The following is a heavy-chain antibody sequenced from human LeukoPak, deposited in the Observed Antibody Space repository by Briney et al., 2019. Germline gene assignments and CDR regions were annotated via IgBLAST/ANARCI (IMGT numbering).Heavy chain of an antibody. CDR2: MSPNSGNT. D-gene: IGHD7-27*01. Sequence: GASVKVSCKASGYTFTSYDFNWVRQATGQGLEWMGWMSPNSGNTGYAQKFQGRVTMTRNTSMSTAYMELSSLRPEDTAVYYCARGPPNWGYDYWGQGTLVTVSS. CDR3: ARGPPNWGYDY. V-gene: IGHV1-8*01. CDR1: GYTFTSYD. J-gene: IGHJ4*02.